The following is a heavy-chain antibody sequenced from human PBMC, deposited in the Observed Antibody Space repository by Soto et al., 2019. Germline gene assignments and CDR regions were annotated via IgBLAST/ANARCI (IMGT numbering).Heavy chain of an antibody. CDR3: ARSTLASPLHFDY. V-gene: IGHV5-51*01. D-gene: IGHD3-3*02. CDR1: GYSFATYW. Sequence: GESLKISCKGSGYSFATYWIGWVRQMPGKGLEWMGIIYPGDSDTRYSPSFQGQVTISADKSITTAYLQWSSLKASDTAMYYCARSTLASPLHFDYWGQGTLVTVSS. J-gene: IGHJ4*02. CDR2: IYPGDSDT.